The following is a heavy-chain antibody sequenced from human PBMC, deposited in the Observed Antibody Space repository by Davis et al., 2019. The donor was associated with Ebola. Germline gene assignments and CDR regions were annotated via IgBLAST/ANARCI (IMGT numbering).Heavy chain of an antibody. D-gene: IGHD1-14*01. CDR3: ARGPSTRNFDY. CDR1: GGSISSGDYY. V-gene: IGHV4-30-4*01. J-gene: IGHJ4*02. CDR2: ISYSGNT. Sequence: SETLSLTCTVSGGSISSGDYYWNWIRQPPGKGLEWIGYISYSGNTYYNPSLKSRVTISVDTSENHFSLKLSSVTAADTAVYYCARGPSTRNFDYWGQGTLVTVSS.